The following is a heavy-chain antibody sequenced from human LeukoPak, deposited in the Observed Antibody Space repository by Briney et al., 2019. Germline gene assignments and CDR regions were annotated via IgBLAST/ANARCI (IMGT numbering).Heavy chain of an antibody. V-gene: IGHV4-59*01. Sequence: SETLSLTCTLSGGSISSYYWSWIRQPPGKGLEWIGYIYYSGSTNYNPSLKSRVTISVDTSKNQFSLKLSSVTAADTAVYYCARDSATAVAGDAFDIWGQGTMVTVSS. J-gene: IGHJ3*02. CDR2: IYYSGST. CDR1: GGSISSYY. CDR3: ARDSATAVAGDAFDI. D-gene: IGHD6-19*01.